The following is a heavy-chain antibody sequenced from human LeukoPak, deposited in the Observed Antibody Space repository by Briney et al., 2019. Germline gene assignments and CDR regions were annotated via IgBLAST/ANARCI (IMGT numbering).Heavy chain of an antibody. V-gene: IGHV4-61*02. Sequence: PSQTLSLTCTVSGGSISSGSYYWSWIRQPAGTGLEWIGRIYTSGSTNYNPSLKSRVTISVDTSKNQFSLKLSSVTAADTAVYYCASLAVAGRKAFDIWGQGTMVTVSS. D-gene: IGHD6-19*01. J-gene: IGHJ3*02. CDR3: ASLAVAGRKAFDI. CDR1: GGSISSGSYY. CDR2: IYTSGST.